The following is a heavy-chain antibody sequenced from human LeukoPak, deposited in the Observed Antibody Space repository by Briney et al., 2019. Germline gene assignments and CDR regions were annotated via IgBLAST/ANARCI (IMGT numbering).Heavy chain of an antibody. CDR1: GGSFSGYY. V-gene: IGHV4-34*01. CDR2: INHSGST. D-gene: IGHD4-17*01. CDR3: ARRTLRYLYYFDY. Sequence: SETLSLTCAVYGGSFSGYYWSWIRQPPGKGLEWIGEINHSGSTNYNPSLKSRVTISVDTSKNQFSLKLSSVTAADTAVYYCARRTLRYLYYFDYWGQGTLVTVSS. J-gene: IGHJ4*02.